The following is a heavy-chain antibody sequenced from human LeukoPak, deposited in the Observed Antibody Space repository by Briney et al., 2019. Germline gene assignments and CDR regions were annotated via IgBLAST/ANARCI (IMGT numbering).Heavy chain of an antibody. Sequence: PSETLSLTCAVSGGSISSSNWWSWVRQPPGKGLEWIGEIYHSGSTNYNPSLKSRVTISVDKSKNQFSLKLSSVTAADTAVYYCARDRHYDFWSGYYTPFNSWGQGTLVTVSS. V-gene: IGHV4-4*02. CDR2: IYHSGST. CDR1: GGSISSSNW. D-gene: IGHD3-3*01. CDR3: ARDRHYDFWSGYYTPFNS. J-gene: IGHJ4*02.